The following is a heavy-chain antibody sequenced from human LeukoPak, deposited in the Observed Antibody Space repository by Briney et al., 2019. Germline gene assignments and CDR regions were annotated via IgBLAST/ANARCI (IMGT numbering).Heavy chain of an antibody. V-gene: IGHV4-39*01. CDR3: ASNFRQTRTTVTDPPFNWFDP. D-gene: IGHD4-17*01. CDR2: IYYSGST. J-gene: IGHJ5*02. CDR1: GGSISSSSYY. Sequence: PSETLSLTCTVSGGSISSSSYYWGWIRQPPGKGLEWIGSIYYSGSTYYNPSLKSRVTISVDTSKNQFSLKLSSVTAADTAVYYCASNFRQTRTTVTDPPFNWFDPWGQGTLVTVSS.